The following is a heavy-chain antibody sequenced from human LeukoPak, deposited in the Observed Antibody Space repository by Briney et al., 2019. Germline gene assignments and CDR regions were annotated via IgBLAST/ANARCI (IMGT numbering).Heavy chain of an antibody. CDR3: ARVHCSGGSCYSLDYYYYYGMDV. J-gene: IGHJ6*04. V-gene: IGHV4-59*01. CDR2: IYYSGST. CDR1: GGSISSYY. Sequence: SETLSLTCSVAGGSISSYYWSWIRQPPGKGLEWVGYIYYSGSTNYNASLKSRVTISVDTSKNQFSLKLSSVTAADTAVYYCARVHCSGGSCYSLDYYYYYGMDVWGKGTTVTVSP. D-gene: IGHD2-15*01.